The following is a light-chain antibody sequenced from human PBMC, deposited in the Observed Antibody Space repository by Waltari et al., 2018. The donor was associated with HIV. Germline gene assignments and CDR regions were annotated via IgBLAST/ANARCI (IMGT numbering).Light chain of an antibody. CDR1: TLLKKY. Sequence: SYELTQPPSVSVSPGQTARITCSGDTLLKKYAHWYQQKSGQAPVLVIYEDIKRPSGIPERFSGSSSGTVAILTISGAQVEDEADYYCYSTESSGTHRVFGGGTKLTVL. CDR2: EDI. V-gene: IGLV3-10*01. CDR3: YSTESSGTHRV. J-gene: IGLJ3*02.